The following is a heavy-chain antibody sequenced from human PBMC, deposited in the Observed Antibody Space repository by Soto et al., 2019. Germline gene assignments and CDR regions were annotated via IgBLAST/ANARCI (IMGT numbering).Heavy chain of an antibody. V-gene: IGHV1-3*01. Sequence: ASVKVSCKASGYTFTSYAMHWVRQAPGQRLEWMGWINAGNGNTKYSQKFQGRVTITRDTSASTAYMELSSLRSEDTAVYYCARDHLNDYGDPNWFDPWGQGTLVTVST. CDR1: GYTFTSYA. CDR2: INAGNGNT. D-gene: IGHD4-17*01. CDR3: ARDHLNDYGDPNWFDP. J-gene: IGHJ5*02.